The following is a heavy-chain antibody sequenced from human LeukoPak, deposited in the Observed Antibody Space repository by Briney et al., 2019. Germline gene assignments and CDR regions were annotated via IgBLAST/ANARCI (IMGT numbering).Heavy chain of an antibody. CDR1: GGSFSGYY. D-gene: IGHD3-10*01. Sequence: PSETLSLTCAVCGGSFSGYYWSWIRQPPGKGLEWIGEINHSGSTNYNPSLKSRVTISVDTSKNQFSLKLSSVTAADTAVYYCARGGRGYYGSGTKLDYWGQGTLVTVSS. V-gene: IGHV4-34*01. J-gene: IGHJ4*02. CDR2: INHSGST. CDR3: ARGGRGYYGSGTKLDY.